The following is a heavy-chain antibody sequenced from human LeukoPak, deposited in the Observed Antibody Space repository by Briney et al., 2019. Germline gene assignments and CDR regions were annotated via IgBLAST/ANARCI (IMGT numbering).Heavy chain of an antibody. CDR2: INPNSGGT. Sequence: ASVKVSCKASGGTFSSYAISWVRQAPGQGLEWMGWINPNSGGTNYAQKFQGRVTMTRDTSISTAYMELSRLRSDDTAVYYCARDPSGYQLAYYFDYWGQGTLVTVSS. D-gene: IGHD3-3*01. CDR1: GGTFSSYA. CDR3: ARDPSGYQLAYYFDY. J-gene: IGHJ4*02. V-gene: IGHV1-2*02.